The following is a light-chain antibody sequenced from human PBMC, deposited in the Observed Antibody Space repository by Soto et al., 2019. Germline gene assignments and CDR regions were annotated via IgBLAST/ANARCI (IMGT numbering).Light chain of an antibody. CDR1: SSDVGGYNY. CDR3: NSYADGNNLL. J-gene: IGLJ2*01. CDR2: AVN. V-gene: IGLV2-8*01. Sequence: QSALTQPPSASGSPGQTVTISCTGSSSDVGGYNYVSWYQQHPGNAPKLILYAVNKRPSGVPGRFSGSKSGNTASLIVSGLQAEDEADYYCNSYADGNNLLFGGGTKLTVL.